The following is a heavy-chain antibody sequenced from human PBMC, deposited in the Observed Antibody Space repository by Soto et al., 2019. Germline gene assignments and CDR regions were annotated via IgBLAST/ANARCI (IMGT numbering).Heavy chain of an antibody. V-gene: IGHV3-30*18. CDR1: GFTFSSYG. J-gene: IGHJ2*01. Sequence: QVQLVESGGGVVQPGRSLRLSCAASGFTFSSYGMHWVRQAPGKGLEWVAVISYDGSNKYYADSVKGRFTISRDNSKNTLYLQMNSLRAEDTAVYYCAKDSGSGWYWYFDLWGRGTLVTVSS. CDR2: ISYDGSNK. CDR3: AKDSGSGWYWYFDL. D-gene: IGHD6-19*01.